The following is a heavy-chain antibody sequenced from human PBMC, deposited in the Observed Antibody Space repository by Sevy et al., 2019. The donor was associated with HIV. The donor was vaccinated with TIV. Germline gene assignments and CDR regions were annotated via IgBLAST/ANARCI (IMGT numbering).Heavy chain of an antibody. J-gene: IGHJ3*02. D-gene: IGHD6-19*01. CDR1: GFTFSSYA. CDR3: AGSSGWYGHDAFDI. CDR2: ISYDGSNK. Sequence: GGSLRLSCAAYGFTFSSYAMHWVRQAPGKGLEWVAVISYDGSNKYYADSVKGRFTISRDNSKNTLYLQMNSLRAEDTAVYYCAGSSGWYGHDAFDIWGQGTMVTVSS. V-gene: IGHV3-30-3*01.